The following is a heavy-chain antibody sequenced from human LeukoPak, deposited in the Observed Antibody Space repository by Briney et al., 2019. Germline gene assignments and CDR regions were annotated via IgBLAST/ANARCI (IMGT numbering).Heavy chain of an antibody. V-gene: IGHV3-30*04. CDR3: ARGRVSRPLTPPDY. CDR2: LSYDGSKK. CDR1: GFTFSTYA. J-gene: IGHJ4*02. Sequence: TGGSLRLSCAASGFTFSTYAMHWVRQAPGKGLEWMAVLSYDGSKKYYADSVKGRFTISRDNSKNTLYLQMNSLRTEDTAVYYCARGRVSRPLTPPDYWGQGTLVTVSS.